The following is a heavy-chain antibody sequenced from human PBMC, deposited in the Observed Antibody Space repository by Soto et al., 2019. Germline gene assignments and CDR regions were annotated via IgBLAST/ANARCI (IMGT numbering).Heavy chain of an antibody. CDR2: INHSGST. CDR3: ARGASTTVTTFDY. J-gene: IGHJ4*02. Sequence: SETLSLTCAVYGGSFSGYYWSWIRQPPGKGLEWIGEINHSGSTNYNPSLKSRVTISVDTSKNQFSLKLSSVTAADTAVYYCARGASTTVTTFDYWGQGTLVTVSS. CDR1: GGSFSGYY. D-gene: IGHD4-17*01. V-gene: IGHV4-34*01.